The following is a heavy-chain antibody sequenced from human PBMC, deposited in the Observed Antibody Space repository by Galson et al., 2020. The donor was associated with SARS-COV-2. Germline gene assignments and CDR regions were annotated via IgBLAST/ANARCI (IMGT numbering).Heavy chain of an antibody. D-gene: IGHD3-22*01. J-gene: IGHJ4*02. Sequence: GESLKISCAASGFTFRNYAMTWVRQAPGKGLAWVSAISGSSGGTYYADSVKGRFTISRDNSKNTLYLQMNRLRAADTAEYYCAKEDDTSGSFWGGLTYWGKGALFTVSS. V-gene: IGHV3-23*01. CDR2: ISGSSGGT. CDR1: GFTFRNYA. CDR3: AKEDDTSGSFWGGLTY.